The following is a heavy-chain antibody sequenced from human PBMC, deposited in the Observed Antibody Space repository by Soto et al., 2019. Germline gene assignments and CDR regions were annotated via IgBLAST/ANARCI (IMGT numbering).Heavy chain of an antibody. V-gene: IGHV1-2*02. CDR1: GYTFTGYY. J-gene: IGHJ4*02. Sequence: QVRLVQSGAEVKKPGASVKVSCKASGYTFTGYYIHWVRQAPGQGLEWMGRINPNSGGTNYVQKYQGRVTMTREPSISTANMELSSLRSDDTAVYYCASDRCSGGGCYSLDFWGQGTLVIVSS. CDR3: ASDRCSGGGCYSLDF. D-gene: IGHD2-15*01. CDR2: INPNSGGT.